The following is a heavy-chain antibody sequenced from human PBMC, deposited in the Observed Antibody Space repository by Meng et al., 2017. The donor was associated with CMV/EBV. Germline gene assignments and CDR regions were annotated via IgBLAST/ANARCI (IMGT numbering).Heavy chain of an antibody. CDR1: GFTFDYHA. CDR3: AKLQGSKDY. Sequence: GGSLRLSCTASGFTFDYHALHWVRQAAGKGLEWVAGISWNSVSIGYADSVKGRFIISRDDAKSSLYLQMNSLRTEDTAIYFCAKLQGSKDYWGQGTLVTVSS. CDR2: ISWNSVSI. V-gene: IGHV3-9*01. J-gene: IGHJ4*02.